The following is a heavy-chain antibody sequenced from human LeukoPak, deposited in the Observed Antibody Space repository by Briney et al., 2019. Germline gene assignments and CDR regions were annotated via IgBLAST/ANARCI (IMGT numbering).Heavy chain of an antibody. CDR2: IIPIFGTA. Sequence: SVKVSCKASGATFSSYAISWVRQAPGQGLEWMGGIIPIFGTANYAQKFQGRVTITADESTSTAYMELSSLRSEDTAVYYCARDRPAGDYGPRDFDYWGQGTLVTVSS. CDR3: ARDRPAGDYGPRDFDY. J-gene: IGHJ4*02. CDR1: GATFSSYA. D-gene: IGHD4-17*01. V-gene: IGHV1-69*13.